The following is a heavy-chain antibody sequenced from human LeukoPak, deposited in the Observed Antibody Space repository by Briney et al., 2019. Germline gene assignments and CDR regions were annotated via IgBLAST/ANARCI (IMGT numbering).Heavy chain of an antibody. D-gene: IGHD6-13*01. V-gene: IGHV4-30-2*01. J-gene: IGHJ4*02. CDR3: ARDLLAAAGSGLGY. CDR2: IYHSGST. CDR1: GGSISSSSYY. Sequence: PSETLSLTCTVSGGSISSSSYYWGWIRQPPGKGLEWIGYIYHSGSTYYNPSLKSRVTISVDRSKNQFSLKLSSVTAADTAVYYCARDLLAAAGSGLGYWGQGTLVTVSS.